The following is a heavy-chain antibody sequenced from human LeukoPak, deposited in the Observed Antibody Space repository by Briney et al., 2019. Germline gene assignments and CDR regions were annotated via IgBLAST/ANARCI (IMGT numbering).Heavy chain of an antibody. Sequence: ASVKVSCKASGYTFSISAISWVRQASGQGVEWMGVINSYNGNTNYAQNLQGRVTMATDTATSTAYMELRSLTSDDTAVYFCARSSGGWFDPWGQGTLVTVSS. CDR3: ARSSGGWFDP. CDR2: INSYNGNT. D-gene: IGHD6-25*01. J-gene: IGHJ5*02. V-gene: IGHV1-18*01. CDR1: GYTFSISA.